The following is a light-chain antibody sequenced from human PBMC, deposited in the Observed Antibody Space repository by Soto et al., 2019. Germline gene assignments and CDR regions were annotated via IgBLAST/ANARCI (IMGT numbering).Light chain of an antibody. J-gene: IGKJ1*01. CDR1: QSIGRW. V-gene: IGKV1-5*01. CDR3: QKYNSAPLT. CDR2: DAS. Sequence: DIQMTQSPSTLSASVGDTVTVTCRASQSIGRWLAWYQQKPGKAPKLLIFDASTLENGVPARFSGSRSGPEFSLTISSLQPDDFATYYCQKYNSAPLTFGQGTKVDIK.